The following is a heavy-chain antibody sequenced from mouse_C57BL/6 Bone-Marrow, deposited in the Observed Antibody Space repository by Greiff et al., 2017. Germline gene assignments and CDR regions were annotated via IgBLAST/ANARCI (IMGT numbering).Heavy chain of an antibody. Sequence: EVQLQQSGTVLARPGASVKMSCKTSGYTFTSYWMHWVKQRPGPGLEWIGAIYPGNGDTRYNQKFKGKAKLTAVTSASTAYMALSSLTNEDSAVYYCTRRITTVVATADYWGQGTTLTVSS. V-gene: IGHV1-5*01. CDR1: GYTFTSYW. CDR2: IYPGNGDT. D-gene: IGHD1-1*01. J-gene: IGHJ2*01. CDR3: TRRITTVVATADY.